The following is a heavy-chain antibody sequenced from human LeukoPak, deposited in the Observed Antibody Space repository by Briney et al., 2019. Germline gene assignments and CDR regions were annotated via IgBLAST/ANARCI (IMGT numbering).Heavy chain of an antibody. CDR2: IYSGGST. V-gene: IGHV3-53*01. CDR3: ARVAARVWDFDY. Sequence: GGPLRLSCAASGFTVSSNYMSWVRQAPGKGLEWVSVIYSGGSTYYADSVKGRFTISRDNSKNTLYLQMNSLRAEDTAVYYCARVAARVWDFDYWGQGTLVTVSS. J-gene: IGHJ4*02. D-gene: IGHD6-25*01. CDR1: GFTVSSNY.